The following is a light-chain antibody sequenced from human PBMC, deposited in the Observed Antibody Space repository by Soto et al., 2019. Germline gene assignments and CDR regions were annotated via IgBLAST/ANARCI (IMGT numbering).Light chain of an antibody. CDR3: VQSYSNLLRT. V-gene: IGKV1-39*01. J-gene: IGKJ1*01. CDR2: AAS. Sequence: DIQMPQSPSSLSASVGDRVTITCRASQSISSYLNWYQQKPGKAPQLLIYAASRLQSGVPSRFSGSGSVTDFTLAIRSLQSEDFATDYAVQSYSNLLRTFSQGNKVEIK. CDR1: QSISSY.